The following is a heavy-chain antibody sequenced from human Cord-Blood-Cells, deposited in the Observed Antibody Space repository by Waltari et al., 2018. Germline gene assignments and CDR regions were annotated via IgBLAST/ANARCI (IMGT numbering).Heavy chain of an antibody. J-gene: IGHJ4*02. CDR3: TTVRSGSYWSDY. CDR2: IKSKTDGGTT. Sequence: EVQLVESGGGLVKPGGSLRLSCAASGFTFSNAWLSWVPQSPGKGLEWVGRIKSKTDGGTTDYAAPVKGRFTISRDDSKNTLYLQMNSLKTEDTVVYYCTTVRSGSYWSDYWGQGTLVTVSS. V-gene: IGHV3-15*01. CDR1: GFTFSNAW. D-gene: IGHD1-26*01.